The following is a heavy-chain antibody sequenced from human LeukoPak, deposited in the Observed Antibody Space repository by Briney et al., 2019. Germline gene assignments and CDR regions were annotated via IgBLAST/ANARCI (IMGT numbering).Heavy chain of an antibody. CDR2: MNPESGNT. Sequence: ASVKVSCKASGYTFTTYDINWVRQATGQGLEWMGWMNPESGNTGYAQKFQGRVTMTRDTSISTAYMELSSLISDDTAMYYCARTAGDFDYWGQGTLVTVSS. V-gene: IGHV1-8*01. CDR3: ARTAGDFDY. CDR1: GYTFTTYD. D-gene: IGHD3-16*01. J-gene: IGHJ4*02.